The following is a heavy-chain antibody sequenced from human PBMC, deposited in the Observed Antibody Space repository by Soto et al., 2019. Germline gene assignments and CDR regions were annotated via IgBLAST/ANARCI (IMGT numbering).Heavy chain of an antibody. V-gene: IGHV1-2*02. D-gene: IGHD6-6*01. CDR2: INPTTGAT. CDR1: GYTFTAQY. CDR3: ASRSGQLPYYFDY. Sequence: GASVKVSCKASGYTFTAQYLHWVRKAPGEGLEWMGWINPTTGATRYAQKFQGRVTMTRDTSTSTAYMELRSLRSDDTAVYYCASRSGQLPYYFDYWGQGTLVTVSS. J-gene: IGHJ4*02.